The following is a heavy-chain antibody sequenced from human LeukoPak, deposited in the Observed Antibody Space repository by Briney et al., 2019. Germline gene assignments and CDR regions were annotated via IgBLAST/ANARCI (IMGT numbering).Heavy chain of an antibody. CDR3: ARAQSIVGACDY. D-gene: IGHD1-26*01. Sequence: GGSLRLSCAASGFTFSSYWMHWVRQAPGKGLVWVSRINTDGSSTSYADSVKGRFTISRDNAKNTLYLQMNSLRAEDTAVYYCARAQSIVGACDYWGQGTLVTVSS. J-gene: IGHJ4*02. CDR2: INTDGSST. CDR1: GFTFSSYW. V-gene: IGHV3-74*01.